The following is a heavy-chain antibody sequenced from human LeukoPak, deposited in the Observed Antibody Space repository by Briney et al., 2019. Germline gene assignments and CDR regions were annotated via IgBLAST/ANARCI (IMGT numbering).Heavy chain of an antibody. J-gene: IGHJ4*02. CDR3: ARGTVTAPDY. CDR1: GFTVSNTY. V-gene: IGHV3-53*01. Sequence: GGSLRLSCAASGFTVSNTYMSWVRQAPGKGLEWVSIIYSGGNTYYADSVKGRFTISRDNSKNTLYLQMNRLRPEDTAVYYCARGTVTAPDYWGQGTLVTVSS. D-gene: IGHD2-21*02. CDR2: IYSGGNT.